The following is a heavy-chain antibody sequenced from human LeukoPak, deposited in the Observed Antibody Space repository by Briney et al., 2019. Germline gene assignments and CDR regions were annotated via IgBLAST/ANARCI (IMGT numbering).Heavy chain of an antibody. J-gene: IGHJ5*02. D-gene: IGHD3-10*01. V-gene: IGHV4-39*07. CDR3: ASCLWFGDLLWFDP. CDR2: IYYSGST. Sequence: SETLSLTCSVSGGSISSSSYYWGWIRQPRGKGLGWIGSIYYSGSTYYNPSLKSRVTISVDTSKNQFSLKLSSVTAADTAVYYCASCLWFGDLLWFDPWGQGTLVTVSS. CDR1: GGSISSSSYY.